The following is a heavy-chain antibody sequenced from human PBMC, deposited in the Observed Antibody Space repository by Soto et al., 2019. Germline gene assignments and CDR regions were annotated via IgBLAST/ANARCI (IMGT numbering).Heavy chain of an antibody. V-gene: IGHV1-18*01. CDR1: GYTFTSYG. Sequence: QVQLVQSGAEVKKPGASVKVSCKSSGYTFTSYGISWVRQAPGQGLEWMGWISGYNGNTNYAQKLQGRVTMTTDTSTSTAYMELRSLRSDDTAVYYCARDERYKWNDGGWFDTWGQGPLVTVSS. J-gene: IGHJ5*02. CDR3: ARDERYKWNDGGWFDT. CDR2: ISGYNGNT. D-gene: IGHD1-1*01.